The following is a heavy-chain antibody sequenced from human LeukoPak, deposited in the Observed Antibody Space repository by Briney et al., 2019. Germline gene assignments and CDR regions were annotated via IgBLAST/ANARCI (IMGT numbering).Heavy chain of an antibody. CDR2: INHSGST. Sequence: PSETLSLTCAVYGGSFSGYYCTWIRQPPGQGLLWIGEINHSGSTNYNPSLKSRVTISVDTSKSQFSLKLSSVTAADTAIYFCARRGLRFLESVKYSWFDPWGQGTLVTVSS. J-gene: IGHJ5*02. CDR1: GGSFSGYY. V-gene: IGHV4-34*01. D-gene: IGHD3-3*01. CDR3: ARRGLRFLESVKYSWFDP.